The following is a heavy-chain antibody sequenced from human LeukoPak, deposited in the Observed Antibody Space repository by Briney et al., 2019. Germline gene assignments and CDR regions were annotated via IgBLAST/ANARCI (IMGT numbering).Heavy chain of an antibody. V-gene: IGHV4-59*08. J-gene: IGHJ4*02. CDR2: IYYSGST. D-gene: IGHD2-2*01. Sequence: SETLSLTCTVSGGSISSYYWSWIRQPPGKGLEWIGYIYYSGSTNYNPSLKSRVTISVDTSKNQFSLKLSSVTAADTAVYYCARQVRRAYQPLGYYFDYWGQGTLVTVSS. CDR1: GGSISSYY. CDR3: ARQVRRAYQPLGYYFDY.